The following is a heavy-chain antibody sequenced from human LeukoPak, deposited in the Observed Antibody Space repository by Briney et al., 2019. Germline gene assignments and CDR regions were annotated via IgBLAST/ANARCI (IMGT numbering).Heavy chain of an antibody. V-gene: IGHV1-69*06. Sequence: SVKVSCKASGGTFSSYAISWVRQAPGQGLEWMGGIIPIFGTANYAQKFQGRVTITADKSTSTAYMELSSLRSEDTAVYYCARGRYYYGSGSYSQGWFDPWGQGTLVTVSS. D-gene: IGHD3-10*01. CDR3: ARGRYYYGSGSYSQGWFDP. CDR1: GGTFSSYA. J-gene: IGHJ5*02. CDR2: IIPIFGTA.